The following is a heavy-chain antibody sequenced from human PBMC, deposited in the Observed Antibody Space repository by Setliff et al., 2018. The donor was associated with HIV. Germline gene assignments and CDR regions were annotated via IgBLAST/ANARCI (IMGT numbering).Heavy chain of an antibody. V-gene: IGHV4-39*07. J-gene: IGHJ5*02. D-gene: IGHD2-21*01. CDR2: IYYSGNT. CDR3: ARASRWGSIPFDNWLDP. Sequence: SETLSLTCTVSGVSTSSTSYYWGWIRQPPGKGLEWIGYIYYSGNTYYNPSLKSRVTMSIDTSKNQFSLKLNSVTAADTAVYFCARASRWGSIPFDNWLDPWGPGTLVTVSS. CDR1: GVSTSSTSYY.